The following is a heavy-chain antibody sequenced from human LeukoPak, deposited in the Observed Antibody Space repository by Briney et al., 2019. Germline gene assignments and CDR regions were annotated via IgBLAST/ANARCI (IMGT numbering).Heavy chain of an antibody. CDR2: IYYSGST. CDR3: ARHMVRGAREAFDI. J-gene: IGHJ3*02. V-gene: IGHV4-39*07. D-gene: IGHD3-10*01. Sequence: SETLSLTCTVSGGSISSSSYYWGWIRQPPGKGLEWIGSIYYSGSTYYNPALKSRVAISVDTSKNQFSLKLSSVTAADTAVYYCARHMVRGAREAFDIWGHRTMVTASS. CDR1: GGSISSSSYY.